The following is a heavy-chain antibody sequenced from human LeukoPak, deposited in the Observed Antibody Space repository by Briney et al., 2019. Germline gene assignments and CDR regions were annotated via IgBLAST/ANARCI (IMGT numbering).Heavy chain of an antibody. V-gene: IGHV1-69*05. CDR2: IIPIFGTA. CDR1: GGTFSSYA. Sequence: GASVKVSCKASGGTFSSYAISWVRQAPGQGLEWMGGIIPIFGTANYAQKFQGRVTITTDESTSTVYMELSSLRSEDTAVYYCARSGYYDSSGYLLAFDIWGRGTMVTVSS. D-gene: IGHD3-22*01. CDR3: ARSGYYDSSGYLLAFDI. J-gene: IGHJ3*02.